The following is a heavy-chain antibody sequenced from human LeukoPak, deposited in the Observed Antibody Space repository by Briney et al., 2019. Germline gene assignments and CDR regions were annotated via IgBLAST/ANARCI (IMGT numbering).Heavy chain of an antibody. Sequence: SQTLSLTCTVSGSSISSGSYYWSWIRQPAGKGLEWIGRIYTSGSTNYNPSLKSQITISVDTSKNQFSLKLSSVTAADTAVYYCATSYCSSTSCYDSTFDYWGQGTLVTVSS. D-gene: IGHD2-2*01. CDR3: ATSYCSSTSCYDSTFDY. J-gene: IGHJ4*02. V-gene: IGHV4-61*02. CDR1: GSSISSGSYY. CDR2: IYTSGST.